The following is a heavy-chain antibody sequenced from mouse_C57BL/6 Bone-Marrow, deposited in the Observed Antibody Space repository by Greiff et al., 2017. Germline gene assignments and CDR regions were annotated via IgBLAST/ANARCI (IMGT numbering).Heavy chain of an antibody. CDR1: GFTFSDAW. Sequence: EVHLLESGGGLVQPGGSMKLSCAASGFTFSDAWMDWVRQSPAKGLEWVAVIRNKANNHATYFAESLLGRFTISRDDSKSSVYLQMDSLRAEDTGIYYCTRCSSDAWFAYWGQRTLVTVSA. CDR3: TRCSSDAWFAY. CDR2: IRNKANNHAT. J-gene: IGHJ3*01. D-gene: IGHD3-2*02. V-gene: IGHV6-6*01.